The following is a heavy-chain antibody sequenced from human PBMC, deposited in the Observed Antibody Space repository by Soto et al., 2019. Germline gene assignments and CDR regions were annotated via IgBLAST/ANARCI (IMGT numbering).Heavy chain of an antibody. V-gene: IGHV4-4*07. D-gene: IGHD2-2*01. CDR2: IYTSGST. CDR1: GGSMRSYF. CDR3: ARGSVEYQPLFRDYFDY. Sequence: SETLSLTCTVSGGSMRSYFWSWIRQPAGKGLEWVGRIYTSGSTNYNPSLKSRVTMSVDTSKNQFSLNLRSVTAADAAVYYCARGSVEYQPLFRDYFDYWGQGTLVTVS. J-gene: IGHJ4*02.